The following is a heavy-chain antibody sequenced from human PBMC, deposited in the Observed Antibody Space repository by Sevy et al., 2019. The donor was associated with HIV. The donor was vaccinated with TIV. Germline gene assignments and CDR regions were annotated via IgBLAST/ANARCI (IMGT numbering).Heavy chain of an antibody. Sequence: SETLSLTCAVSGGSISSGGYSWSWIRQPPGKGLEWIGYIYHSGSTYYNPSLKSRVTISVDRSKNQFSLKLSSVTAADTAVYYWAGEGGNSGIDYWGQGPLVTVSS. CDR3: AGEGGNSGIDY. V-gene: IGHV4-30-2*01. CDR1: GGSISSGGYS. J-gene: IGHJ4*02. D-gene: IGHD2-21*02. CDR2: IYHSGST.